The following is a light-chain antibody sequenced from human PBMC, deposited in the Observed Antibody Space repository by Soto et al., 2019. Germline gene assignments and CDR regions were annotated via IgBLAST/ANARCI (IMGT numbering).Light chain of an antibody. J-gene: IGLJ1*01. V-gene: IGLV2-23*01. CDR3: CSFATGGTPGYV. CDR2: EGT. CDR1: SSDVGSYNL. Sequence: QSVLTQPASVSGSPGQSITISCTGTSSDVGSYNLVSWYQQHPGKAPKLMIYEGTKRPSGVSNRFSGSKSGHTASLTIAGLQAEDEADYYCCSFATGGTPGYVFGSGTKVTVL.